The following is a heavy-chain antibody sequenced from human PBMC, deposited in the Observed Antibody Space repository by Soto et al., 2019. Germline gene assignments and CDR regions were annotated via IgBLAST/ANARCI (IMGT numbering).Heavy chain of an antibody. CDR3: ARHTTVVTD. Sequence: LQLQESGPGLVKPSETLSLTCTVSGGSISSSSYYWGWISQPPGKGLEWIGSSYYSGSTYYNPSLKSRVTISVDTSKNQFSLKLSSVTAADTAVYYWARHTTVVTDWGQGNLVTVSS. CDR2: SYYSGST. CDR1: GGSISSSSYY. V-gene: IGHV4-39*01. J-gene: IGHJ4*02. D-gene: IGHD4-17*01.